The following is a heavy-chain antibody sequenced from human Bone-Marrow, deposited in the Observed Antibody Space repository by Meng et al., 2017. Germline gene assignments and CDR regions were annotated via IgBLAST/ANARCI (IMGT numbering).Heavy chain of an antibody. CDR2: ISSSGSTI. J-gene: IGHJ4*02. CDR3: ARQLGATDY. CDR1: GFYFRSYA. V-gene: IGHV3-48*04. D-gene: IGHD1-26*01. Sequence: EVRLGEAVGGLVPAGGSFRVFCAASGFYFRSYAMSWVRQAPGKGLECVSYISSSGSTIYYSDSVKGRFTISRDNAKISLYLQMNSLRAEDTAVYYCARQLGATDYWGQGTLVTVSS.